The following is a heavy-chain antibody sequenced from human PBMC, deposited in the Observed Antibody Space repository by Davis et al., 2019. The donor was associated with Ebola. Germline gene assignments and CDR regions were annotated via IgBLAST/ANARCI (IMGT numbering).Heavy chain of an antibody. CDR3: TRALRD. V-gene: IGHV6-1*01. J-gene: IGHJ4*01. Sequence: HSQTLSLTCVVSGDSVSGDTVAYNWIRQSPSRGLEWLGRTYYRSRWFTDYEISLKSRMIINADTSKNQFSLQLNSVTPYDTAIYYCTRALRDWGPGTLVTVSS. CDR1: GDSVSGDTVA. CDR2: TYYRSRWFT. D-gene: IGHD2-21*01.